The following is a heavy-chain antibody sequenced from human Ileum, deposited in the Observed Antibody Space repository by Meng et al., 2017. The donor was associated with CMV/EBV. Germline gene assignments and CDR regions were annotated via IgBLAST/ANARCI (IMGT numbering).Heavy chain of an antibody. Sequence: SETLSLTCTVSGGSISSTIYYWGWIRQPPGKGLEWIGSIYYSGRTFYNPSLKSRVTISVDTSANQFSLRLSSVTAADMAVYYCARDSGGYGLDAFDIWGQGTMVTVSS. CDR3: ARDSGGYGLDAFDI. D-gene: IGHD2-15*01. CDR1: GGSISSTIYY. J-gene: IGHJ3*02. CDR2: IYYSGRT. V-gene: IGHV4-39*07.